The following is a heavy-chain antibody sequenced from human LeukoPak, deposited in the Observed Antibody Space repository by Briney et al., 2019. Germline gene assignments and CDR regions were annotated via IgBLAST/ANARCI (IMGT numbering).Heavy chain of an antibody. CDR3: ARSGIAVAVPYYSDY. V-gene: IGHV3-30*04. CDR1: GFTFSSYA. Sequence: PGGSLRLSCAASGFTFSSYAMHWVRQAPGKGLEWVAVISYDGSNKYYADSVKGRFTISRDNSKNTLYLQMNSLRAEDTAVYYCARSGIAVAVPYYSDYWGQGTLVTVSS. CDR2: ISYDGSNK. J-gene: IGHJ4*02. D-gene: IGHD6-19*01.